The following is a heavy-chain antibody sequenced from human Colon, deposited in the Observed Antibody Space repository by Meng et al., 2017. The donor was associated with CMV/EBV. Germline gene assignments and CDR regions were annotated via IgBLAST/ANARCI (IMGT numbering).Heavy chain of an antibody. CDR3: TTRSWLLYHHDAFDV. D-gene: IGHD3-3*01. Sequence: GEALKISCVASGFIVSNAWMSWVRQAPGKGVEWVGRIKSKSDGGTTDVAAPGKGRFTISRDDSKNTLYLQMNRLKTDDTAFYYCTTRSWLLYHHDAFDVWGQGTLVTVSS. CDR2: IKSKSDGGTT. J-gene: IGHJ3*01. CDR1: GFIVSNAW. V-gene: IGHV3-15*01.